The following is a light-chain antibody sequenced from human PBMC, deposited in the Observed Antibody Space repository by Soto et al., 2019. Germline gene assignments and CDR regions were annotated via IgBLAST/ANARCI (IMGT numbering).Light chain of an antibody. V-gene: IGKV1-5*03. CDR2: KPS. J-gene: IGKJ1*01. Sequence: DIQMTQSPSTLSASVGDRVTITCRASQSISSWLAWYQQKPGKAPKLLTYKPSTLQSGAPSRFSGSGSGTEFTLTVSSLQLYDFATHYCPQYTSSPRTFGQETRVDIK. CDR3: PQYTSSPRT. CDR1: QSISSW.